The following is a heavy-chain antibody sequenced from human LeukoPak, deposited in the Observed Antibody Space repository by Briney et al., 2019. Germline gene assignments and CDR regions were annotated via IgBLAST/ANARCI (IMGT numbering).Heavy chain of an antibody. CDR3: VRDQWLAAFDI. CDR1: GYSISSGYY. Sequence: SGTLSLTCAVSGYSISSGYYWGWIRQPPGEGLEWIGSIYHSGSTYYNPSLKSRVTISVDTSKNQFSLKLSSVTAADTAVYYCVRDQWLAAFDIWGQGTMVTVSS. J-gene: IGHJ3*02. CDR2: IYHSGST. V-gene: IGHV4-38-2*01. D-gene: IGHD6-19*01.